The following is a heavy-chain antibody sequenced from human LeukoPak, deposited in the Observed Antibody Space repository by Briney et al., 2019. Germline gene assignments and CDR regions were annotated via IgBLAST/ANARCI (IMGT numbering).Heavy chain of an antibody. Sequence: GGSLRLSCAASGFTFSNAWMSRVRQAPGKGLEWVGRIKSKTDGGTTDYAAPVKGRFTISRDDSKNTLYLQMNSLKTEDTAVYYCTTGGQWLEPLYYYYYYMDVWGKGTTVTVSS. CDR2: IKSKTDGGTT. D-gene: IGHD6-19*01. V-gene: IGHV3-15*01. J-gene: IGHJ6*03. CDR1: GFTFSNAW. CDR3: TTGGQWLEPLYYYYYYMDV.